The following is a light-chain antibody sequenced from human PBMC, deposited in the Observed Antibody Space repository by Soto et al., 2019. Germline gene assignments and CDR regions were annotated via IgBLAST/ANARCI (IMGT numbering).Light chain of an antibody. V-gene: IGKV3-20*01. CDR3: QQYHNSILM. J-gene: IGKJ1*01. CDR1: QSFSSSH. CDR2: GAS. Sequence: EIVLTQSPGTLSFSPAERSALSFISSQSFSSSHLAWYQQKPGQAPRLLMYGASSRATGIPDRFSGGGSGADFTLTISRLEPEDFGVYYCQQYHNSILMFGQGTKVDIK.